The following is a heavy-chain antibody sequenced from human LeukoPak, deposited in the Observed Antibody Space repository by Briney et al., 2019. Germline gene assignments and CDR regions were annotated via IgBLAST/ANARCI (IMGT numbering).Heavy chain of an antibody. CDR3: ARDARGGSFYYYYYMDV. CDR2: ISSSSSYI. D-gene: IGHD1-26*01. J-gene: IGHJ6*03. Sequence: GGSLRLSCAASGVTFSSYSMNWVRQAPGKGLEWVSSISSSSSYIYYADSVKGRFTISRDNAKNSLYLQMNSLRAEDTAVYYCARDARGGSFYYYYYMDVWGKGTTVTVSS. CDR1: GVTFSSYS. V-gene: IGHV3-21*01.